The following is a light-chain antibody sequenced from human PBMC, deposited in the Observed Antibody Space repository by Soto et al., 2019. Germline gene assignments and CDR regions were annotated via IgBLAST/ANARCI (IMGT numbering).Light chain of an antibody. J-gene: IGKJ5*01. CDR2: EAS. V-gene: IGKV3-11*01. CDR3: QQLNYWPRIT. CDR1: QSVSSY. Sequence: EIVLTQSPATLSLSPGERATLSCRASQSVSSYLAWYQQKPGQAPRLLMYEASNRATGIPARFSGGGSGTDFTLTISSLEPEDFAVYYCQQLNYWPRITFGQGTRLEIK.